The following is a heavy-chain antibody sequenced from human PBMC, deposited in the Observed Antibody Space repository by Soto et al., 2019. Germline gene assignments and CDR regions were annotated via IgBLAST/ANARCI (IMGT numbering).Heavy chain of an antibody. J-gene: IGHJ6*02. CDR2: INHSGST. CDR1: GGSFSGYY. Sequence: QVQLQQWGAGLLKPSETLSLTCAVYGGSFSGYYWSWIRHPPGKGLEWLGEINHSGSTNYNPSLKSRVSISVETAKTQFSLRLSSVTAADPVVYYCARHKKIRGGGTTSWMSYGMDVWGQGSTVTVSS. D-gene: IGHD4-17*01. V-gene: IGHV4-34*01. CDR3: ARHKKIRGGGTTSWMSYGMDV.